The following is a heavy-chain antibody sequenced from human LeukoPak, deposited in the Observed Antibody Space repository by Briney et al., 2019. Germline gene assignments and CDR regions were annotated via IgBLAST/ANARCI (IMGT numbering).Heavy chain of an antibody. CDR1: GFTFSSYG. D-gene: IGHD2-15*01. Sequence: GRSLRLSCAASGFTFSSYGMHWVRQAPGKGLEWVAVISYDGSNKYYADSVKGRFTISRDNSKNTLYLQMNSLRAEDTAVYYCAKPPYCSGGSCYPIDYWGQGTLVTVSS. V-gene: IGHV3-30*18. CDR2: ISYDGSNK. J-gene: IGHJ4*02. CDR3: AKPPYCSGGSCYPIDY.